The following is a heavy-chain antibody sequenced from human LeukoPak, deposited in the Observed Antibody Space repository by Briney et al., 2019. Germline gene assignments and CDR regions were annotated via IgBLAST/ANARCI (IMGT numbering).Heavy chain of an antibody. Sequence: GGSLRLSCAASGFTFSSYEMNWVRQAPGKGLEWVSYISSSGSTIYYADSVKGRFTISRDNAKNSLYLQMNSLRAEDTAVYYCARRGHDSSGYYRFDYWGQGTLVTVSS. CDR3: ARRGHDSSGYYRFDY. CDR2: ISSSGSTI. J-gene: IGHJ4*02. D-gene: IGHD3-22*01. CDR1: GFTFSSYE. V-gene: IGHV3-48*03.